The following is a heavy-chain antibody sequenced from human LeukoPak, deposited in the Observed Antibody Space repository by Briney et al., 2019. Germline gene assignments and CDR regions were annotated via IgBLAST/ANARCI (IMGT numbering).Heavy chain of an antibody. CDR3: ARVDYYDSSGYYGNAFDI. Sequence: SETLSLTCTVSGGSISSYYWSWIRQPPGKGLEWIGYIYYSGSTNYNPSLKSRVTISVDTSKNQFSLKLSSVTAADTAVYCCARVDYYDSSGYYGNAFDIWGQGTMVTVSS. CDR2: IYYSGST. V-gene: IGHV4-59*01. CDR1: GGSISSYY. J-gene: IGHJ3*02. D-gene: IGHD3-22*01.